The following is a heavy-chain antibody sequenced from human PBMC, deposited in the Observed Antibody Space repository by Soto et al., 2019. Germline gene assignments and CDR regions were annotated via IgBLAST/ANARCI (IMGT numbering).Heavy chain of an antibody. D-gene: IGHD3-10*01. J-gene: IGHJ6*02. Sequence: GGSLRLSCAASGFTFSNAWMNWVRQAPGKGLEWVGRIKSKTDGGTTDYAAPVKGRFTISRDDSKNTLYLQMNSLKTEDTAVYYCVSDGDVTVYYGMDVWGQGTTVTVSS. CDR3: VSDGDVTVYYGMDV. CDR2: IKSKTDGGTT. CDR1: GFTFSNAW. V-gene: IGHV3-15*07.